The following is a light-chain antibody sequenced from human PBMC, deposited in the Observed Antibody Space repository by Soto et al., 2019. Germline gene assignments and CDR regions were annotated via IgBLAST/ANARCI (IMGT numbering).Light chain of an antibody. CDR2: DNS. V-gene: IGLV1-40*01. CDR3: QSYDSSLSGSV. CDR1: SSNIGAGYD. J-gene: IGLJ2*01. Sequence: QSVLTQPPSVSGAPGQRVTISCTGSSSNIGAGYDVHWYQQVPGTAPKLLIYDNSNRPSGVPDRFSASKSGTSASLAITGLQAEDEADYYCQSYDSSLSGSVFGGGTKLTVL.